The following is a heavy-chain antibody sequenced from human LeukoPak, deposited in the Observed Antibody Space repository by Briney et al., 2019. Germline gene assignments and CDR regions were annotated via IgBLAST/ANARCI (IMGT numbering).Heavy chain of an antibody. V-gene: IGHV1-69*04. CDR1: GGTFSSYA. CDR2: IIPILGIA. CDR3: ASDLPDCSSTSCYRLSGSYRFTLVDY. D-gene: IGHD2-2*02. J-gene: IGHJ4*02. Sequence: SVKVSCKASGGTFSSYAISWVRQAPGQGLEWMGRIIPILGIANYAQKFQGRVTITADKSTSAAYMELSSLRSEDTALYYCASDLPDCSSTSCYRLSGSYRFTLVDYWGQGTLVTVSS.